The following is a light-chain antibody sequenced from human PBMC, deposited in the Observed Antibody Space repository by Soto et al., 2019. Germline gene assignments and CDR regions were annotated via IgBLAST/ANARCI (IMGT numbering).Light chain of an antibody. J-gene: IGLJ1*01. CDR2: EVS. CDR1: SSDVGGYNY. Sequence: QSALTQPASVSGSPGQSITISCTGTSSDVGGYNYVSWYQQHPGKAPKLMIYEVSNRPSGVSNRFSGSKSGNTASLTISGLQAEEEAEYLCSPYTSSSTLDYVFGTGTKVTVL. CDR3: SPYTSSSTLDYV. V-gene: IGLV2-14*01.